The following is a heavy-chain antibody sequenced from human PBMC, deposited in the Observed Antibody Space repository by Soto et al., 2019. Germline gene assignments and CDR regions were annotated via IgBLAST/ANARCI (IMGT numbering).Heavy chain of an antibody. J-gene: IGHJ4*02. CDR1: GYNFAGYW. CDR2: IYPSDSDT. V-gene: IGHV5-51*01. D-gene: IGHD3-3*01. CDR3: ARGGVSTRTFDY. Sequence: GVPLKISCKGSGYNFAGYWIAWVRQMPGKGLELMGIIYPSDSDTRYRPSFQGQVTISADKSISSAYLQWSSLRASDTAMYYCARGGVSTRTFDYWGQGTPVTVSS.